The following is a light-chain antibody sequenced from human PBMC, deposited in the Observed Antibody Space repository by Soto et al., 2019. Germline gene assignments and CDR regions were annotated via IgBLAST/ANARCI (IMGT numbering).Light chain of an antibody. CDR2: RDN. Sequence: QSVLTQPPSASGTPGQRITITCSGSRSNIGSNPVQWYQQLPGAAPKLLIYRDNQRPSGVPDRFSGSKSGTSASLAITGLQSEDEADYHCATWEDTMYGPVFGGGTKLTVL. CDR1: RSNIGSNP. J-gene: IGLJ2*01. V-gene: IGLV1-44*01. CDR3: ATWEDTMYGPV.